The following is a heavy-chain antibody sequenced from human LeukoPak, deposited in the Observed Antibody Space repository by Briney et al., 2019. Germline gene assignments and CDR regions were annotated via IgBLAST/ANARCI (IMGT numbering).Heavy chain of an antibody. CDR2: IIPIFGTA. CDR1: GYSFTSYA. CDR3: AREEVPAAIYYGMDV. D-gene: IGHD2-2*01. V-gene: IGHV1-69*01. Sequence: KISCKGSGYSFTSYAISWVRQAPGQGLEWMGGIIPIFGTANYAQKFQGRVTITADESTSTAYMELSSLRSEDTAVYYCAREEVPAAIYYGMDVWGQGTTVTVSS. J-gene: IGHJ6*02.